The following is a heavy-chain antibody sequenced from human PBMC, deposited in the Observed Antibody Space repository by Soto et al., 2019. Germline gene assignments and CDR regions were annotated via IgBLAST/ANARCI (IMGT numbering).Heavy chain of an antibody. Sequence: QVQLQESGPGLVKPSETLSLTCTVSGGSMSSYYWSWIRQPPGKGLEWIGYIYYSGSTNYNPSLKSRLTISVDTSKSQFSLKLSSVTAADTAVYYCARGVDVPALGGWFDPWGQGTLVIVSS. J-gene: IGHJ5*02. CDR1: GGSMSSYY. V-gene: IGHV4-59*01. D-gene: IGHD3-16*01. CDR3: ARGVDVPALGGWFDP. CDR2: IYYSGST.